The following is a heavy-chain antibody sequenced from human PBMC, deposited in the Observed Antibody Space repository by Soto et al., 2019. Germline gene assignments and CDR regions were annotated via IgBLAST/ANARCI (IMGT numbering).Heavy chain of an antibody. V-gene: IGHV1-3*01. CDR2: INAGNGNT. CDR1: GYTFTSYA. CDR3: ATRVRGGDADWLDP. D-gene: IGHD2-21*02. Sequence: ASVKVSCKASGYTFTSYAMHWVRQAPGQRLEWMGWINAGNGNTKYSQKFQGRVTITRDTSASTAYMELSSLRSEDTAVYYCATRVRGGDADWLDPCGKRHLVTVCS. J-gene: IGHJ5*02.